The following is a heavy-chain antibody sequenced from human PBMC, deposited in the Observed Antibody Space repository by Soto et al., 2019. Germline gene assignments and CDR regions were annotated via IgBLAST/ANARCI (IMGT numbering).Heavy chain of an antibody. Sequence: PGGSLRLSCAASGFTFSSYAMSWVRQAPGKGLEWVSAISGSGGSTYYADSVKGRFTISRDNSKNTVYLQMNSLRAEDTAVYYCAKKGSPSGDNKNWYFDLWGRGTLVTVSS. D-gene: IGHD1-26*01. CDR2: ISGSGGST. CDR3: AKKGSPSGDNKNWYFDL. CDR1: GFTFSSYA. V-gene: IGHV3-23*01. J-gene: IGHJ2*01.